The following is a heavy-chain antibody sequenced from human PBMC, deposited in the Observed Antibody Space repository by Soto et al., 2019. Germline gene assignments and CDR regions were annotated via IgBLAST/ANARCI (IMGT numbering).Heavy chain of an antibody. D-gene: IGHD4-4*01. CDR2: ISSSSSTI. V-gene: IGHV3-48*02. Sequence: PGGSLRLSCAASGFTFSSYSMNWVRQAPGKGLEWVSYISSSSSTIYYADSVKGRFTISRDNAKNSLYLQMNSLRDEDTAVYYCAGPSLNDYSNYPPGVYWGQGTLVTVSS. CDR1: GFTFSSYS. J-gene: IGHJ4*02. CDR3: AGPSLNDYSNYPPGVY.